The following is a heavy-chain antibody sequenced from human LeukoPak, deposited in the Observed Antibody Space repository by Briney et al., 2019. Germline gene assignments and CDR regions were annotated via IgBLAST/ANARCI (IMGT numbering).Heavy chain of an antibody. CDR3: AKDMDYGSGSYYNSFYY. D-gene: IGHD3-10*01. J-gene: IGHJ4*02. CDR1: GFTFSSYW. CDR2: ISYDGSNK. V-gene: IGHV3-30*18. Sequence: TGGSLRLSCAASGFTFSSYWMSWVRQAPGKGLEWVAVISYDGSNKYYADSVKGRFTISRDNSKNTLYLQMNSLRAEDTAVYYCAKDMDYGSGSYYNSFYYWGQGTLVTVSS.